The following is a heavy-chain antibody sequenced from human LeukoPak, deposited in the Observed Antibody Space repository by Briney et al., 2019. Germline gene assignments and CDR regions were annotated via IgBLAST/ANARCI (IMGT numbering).Heavy chain of an antibody. CDR1: GFTFSSYA. Sequence: PGGSLRLSCAASGFTFSSYAMSWVRQAPGKGLEWVSAISGSGASTYYADSVKGRFTISRDNSKNTLDLQMNSLRAEDTAVYYCAKAQMHCSGGSCYSTRAPLDYWGQGTLVTVSS. CDR2: ISGSGAST. D-gene: IGHD2-15*01. J-gene: IGHJ4*02. V-gene: IGHV3-23*01. CDR3: AKAQMHCSGGSCYSTRAPLDY.